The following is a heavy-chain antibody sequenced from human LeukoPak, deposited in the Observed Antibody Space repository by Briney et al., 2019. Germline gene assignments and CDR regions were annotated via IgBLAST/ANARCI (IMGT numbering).Heavy chain of an antibody. CDR1: GFTFSNYG. CDR3: ARTGELSAALDY. CDR2: KWYDGRNQ. D-gene: IGHD3-16*02. Sequence: GGSLRLSCAASGFTFSNYGMHWVRQAPGKGLEWVAVKWYDGRNQWYADSVKGRFTISRDNSQNTLYLQMNSLRAEDTAVYYCARTGELSAALDYWGQGTLVTVSS. J-gene: IGHJ4*02. V-gene: IGHV3-33*01.